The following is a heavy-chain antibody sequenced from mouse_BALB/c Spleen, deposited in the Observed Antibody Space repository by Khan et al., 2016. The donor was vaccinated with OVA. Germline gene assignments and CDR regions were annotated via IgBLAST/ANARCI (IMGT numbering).Heavy chain of an antibody. D-gene: IGHD3-1*01. CDR3: ARGGYGGVAY. CDR1: GYAFTNYQ. V-gene: IGHV1S81*02. Sequence: QVQLQQSGAELVKPGASVKLSCKASGYAFTNYQMYWVKQRPGQGLEWIGEINPSNGGTNFNEKFKSKATLTVDKSSSTAYMQLSSMTSEDSVVYYCARGGYGGVAYWGQGTLVAVSA. J-gene: IGHJ3*01. CDR2: INPSNGGT.